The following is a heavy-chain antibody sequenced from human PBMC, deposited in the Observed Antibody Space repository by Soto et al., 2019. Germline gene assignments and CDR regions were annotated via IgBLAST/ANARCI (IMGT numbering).Heavy chain of an antibody. D-gene: IGHD1-1*01. V-gene: IGHV3-30*18. J-gene: IGHJ4*02. CDR2: ISYDGSNK. CDR1: GFTFSSSG. CDR3: AKDNPTIAY. Sequence: QVQLVESGGGVVQPGRSLRLSCAASGFTFSSSGMHWVRQAPGKGPEWVAIISYDGSNKYYADSVEGRFTISRDNSKNTLFLQKKSLRPEDTAVYYCAKDNPTIAYWGQGTLVTVSS.